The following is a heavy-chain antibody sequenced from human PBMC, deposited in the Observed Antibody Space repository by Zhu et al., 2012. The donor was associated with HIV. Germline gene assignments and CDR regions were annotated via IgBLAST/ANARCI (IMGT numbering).Heavy chain of an antibody. CDR1: GGSFSGYY. CDR3: ARSSMRYCSGGTCYSSDY. V-gene: IGHV4-34*02. J-gene: IGHJ4*02. D-gene: IGHD2-15*01. CDR2: ISHSGST. Sequence: QVQLQQWGAGLLKPSETLSLTCAVYGGSFSGYYWSWIRQPPGKGLEWIGEISHSGSTKYNPSLKSRVTISVDTSENQFSLKLSSVTAADTAVYYCARSSMRYCSGGTCYSSDYWGQGILVTVSS.